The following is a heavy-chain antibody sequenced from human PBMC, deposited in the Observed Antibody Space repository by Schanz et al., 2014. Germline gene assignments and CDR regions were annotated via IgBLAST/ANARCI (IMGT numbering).Heavy chain of an antibody. D-gene: IGHD6-13*01. CDR3: AREGKDAAAWGNY. Sequence: QVQLVQSGTQVKKPGASVKVSCKASGYTFTSDSMHWVRQAPGQGLEWVGMITPSGGSTTYAQKLQRGVVMTRDTTTSTVDMEVSSRREEEATEYYCAREGKDAAAWGNYWGQGTLGDVSS. CDR2: ITPSGGST. CDR1: GYTFTSDS. J-gene: IGHJ4*02. V-gene: IGHV1-46*04.